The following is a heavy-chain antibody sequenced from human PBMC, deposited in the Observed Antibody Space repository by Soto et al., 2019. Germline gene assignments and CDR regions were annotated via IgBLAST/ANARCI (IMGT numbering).Heavy chain of an antibody. CDR1: GGSVSSGSYY. CDR3: AREGRIVLVPAAMEKGYYYYGMDV. Sequence: SETLSLTCTVSGGSVSSGSYYWSWIRQPPGKGLEWIGYIYYSGSTNYNPSLKSRVTISVDTSKNQFSLKLSFVTAADTAVYYCAREGRIVLVPAAMEKGYYYYGMDVWGQGTTVTVSS. D-gene: IGHD2-2*01. J-gene: IGHJ6*02. V-gene: IGHV4-61*01. CDR2: IYYSGST.